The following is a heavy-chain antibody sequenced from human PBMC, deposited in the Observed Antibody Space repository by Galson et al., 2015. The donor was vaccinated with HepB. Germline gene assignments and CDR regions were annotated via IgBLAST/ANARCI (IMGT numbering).Heavy chain of an antibody. CDR2: ISYDGSNK. J-gene: IGHJ5*02. Sequence: SLRLSCAASGFTFSSYAMHWVRQAPGKGLEWAAVISYDGSNKYYADSVKGRFTISRDNSKNTLYLQMNSLRAEDTAVYYCARGLDPYSSSEGCLDPWGQGTLVTVSS. CDR3: ARGLDPYSSSEGCLDP. V-gene: IGHV3-30*04. CDR1: GFTFSSYA. D-gene: IGHD6-13*01.